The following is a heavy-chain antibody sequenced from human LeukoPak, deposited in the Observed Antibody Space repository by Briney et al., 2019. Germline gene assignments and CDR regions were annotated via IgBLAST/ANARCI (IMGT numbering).Heavy chain of an antibody. CDR3: AKPGYCNGDSCSPEFDC. Sequence: GGSLRLSCAASGFTFSSYWMSWVRQAPGKGLEWVANIKQDGSEKYYVDSVKGRFTISRDNSKNTLYLQMNSLRPEDTAVYYCAKPGYCNGDSCSPEFDCWGQGTPVTVSS. CDR1: GFTFSSYW. V-gene: IGHV3-7*01. CDR2: IKQDGSEK. J-gene: IGHJ4*02. D-gene: IGHD2-15*01.